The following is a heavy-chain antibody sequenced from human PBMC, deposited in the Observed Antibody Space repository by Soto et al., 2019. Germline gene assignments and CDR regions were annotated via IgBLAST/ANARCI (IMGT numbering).Heavy chain of an antibody. CDR3: ARDDDTSGHSSLLNY. CDR2: TSSEGSKE. CDR1: GFTFSYYG. J-gene: IGHJ4*02. Sequence: QLVESGGGVVQPGRSLRLSCAASGFTFSYYGIHWVRQAPGKGLEWVAVTSSEGSKEYYGDSVKGRFTISRDSSKNTVYLQMNSLSDEDTAVYYCARDDDTSGHSSLLNYWGQGTLVTVSS. V-gene: IGHV3-33*05. D-gene: IGHD3-16*01.